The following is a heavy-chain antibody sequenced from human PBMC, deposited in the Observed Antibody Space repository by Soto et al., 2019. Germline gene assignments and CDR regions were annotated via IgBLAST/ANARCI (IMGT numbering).Heavy chain of an antibody. CDR3: AHRATMTIFGLIIDSGIWFDP. V-gene: IGHV2-5*02. J-gene: IGHJ5*02. D-gene: IGHD3-3*01. CDR1: GFSLSTSGAA. Sequence: QINLIESGPTLVKPTQTLTLTCTFSGFSLSTSGAAVGWVRQPPGRALEWLALIYWDGDKRYNASLGNRLTITKDTSINQVVLTLTNVYPADTATYYCAHRATMTIFGLIIDSGIWFDPWGQGTRVIVSS. CDR2: IYWDGDK.